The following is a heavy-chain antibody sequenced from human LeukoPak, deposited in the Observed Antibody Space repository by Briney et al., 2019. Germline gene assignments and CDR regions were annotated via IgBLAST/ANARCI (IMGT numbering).Heavy chain of an antibody. CDR1: GFTFSSYS. J-gene: IGHJ4*02. V-gene: IGHV3-21*01. CDR3: ARGAKYYYDSSGYYLYYFDY. Sequence: PGGSLRLSCAASGFTFSSYSMYSVRQAPGKGMEWVSSISSSSSYIYYADSVKGRFTISRDNAKNSLYLQMNSLRAEDTAVYYCARGAKYYYDSSGYYLYYFDYWGQGTPVTVSS. D-gene: IGHD3-22*01. CDR2: ISSSSSYI.